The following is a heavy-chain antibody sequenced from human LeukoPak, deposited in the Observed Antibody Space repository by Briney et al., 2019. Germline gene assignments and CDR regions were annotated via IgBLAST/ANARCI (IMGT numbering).Heavy chain of an antibody. D-gene: IGHD3-3*01. J-gene: IGHJ4*02. CDR1: GSTFSSYE. V-gene: IGHV3-48*03. CDR3: ARGFRDFWSGFDY. CDR2: ISSSGSTI. Sequence: QAGGSLRLSCAASGSTFSSYEMNWVRQAPGKGLEWVSYISSSGSTIYYADSVKGRFTISRDNAKNSLYLQMNSLRAEDTAVYYCARGFRDFWSGFDYWGQGTLVTVSS.